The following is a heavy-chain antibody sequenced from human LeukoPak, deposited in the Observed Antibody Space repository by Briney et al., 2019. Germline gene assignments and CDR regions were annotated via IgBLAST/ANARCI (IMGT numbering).Heavy chain of an antibody. D-gene: IGHD1-26*01. CDR2: ISNSGSTI. CDR3: ARDNSVGDVAWWFDP. V-gene: IGHV3-11*01. CDR1: GFTFSDYY. Sequence: GGSLRLSCAASGFTFSDYYMSWIRQAPGKGLEWISYISNSGSTIYYADSVKGRFTISRDNAKNSLYLQMNSLRAEDTAVYYCARDNSVGDVAWWFDPWGQGTLVTVSS. J-gene: IGHJ5*02.